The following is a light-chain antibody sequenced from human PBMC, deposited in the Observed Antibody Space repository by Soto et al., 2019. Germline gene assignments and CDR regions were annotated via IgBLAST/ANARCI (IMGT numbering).Light chain of an antibody. CDR3: QQFGLSPRFT. CDR2: RTS. V-gene: IGKV3-20*01. J-gene: IGKJ3*01. Sequence: VLTPSPGILSLSPGERATLACWASQSVSSSYIAWYQQKPGQAPRLLIYRTSSRATGIPDRFSGSGSGTDFTLTISRLEPEDFAVYYCQQFGLSPRFTFGPGTKVDV. CDR1: QSVSSSY.